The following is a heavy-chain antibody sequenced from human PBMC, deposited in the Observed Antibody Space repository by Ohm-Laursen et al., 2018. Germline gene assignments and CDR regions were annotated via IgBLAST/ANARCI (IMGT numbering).Heavy chain of an antibody. D-gene: IGHD5-18*01. CDR1: GFTFSSYW. J-gene: IGHJ4*02. CDR2: IKQDGGQQ. V-gene: IGHV3-7*01. Sequence: SLRLSCAASGFTFSSYWMSWVRQAPGKGLEWVANIKQDGGQQYYVDSVKGRFTISRDNAKNSLYLQMNSLRAEDTAVYYCASAYSYSTPHYLDYWGQGTPVTVSS. CDR3: ASAYSYSTPHYLDY.